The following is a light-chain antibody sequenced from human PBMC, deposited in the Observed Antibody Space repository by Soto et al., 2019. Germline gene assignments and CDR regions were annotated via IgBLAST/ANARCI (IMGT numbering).Light chain of an antibody. CDR3: QQYLNSPRT. V-gene: IGKV3-20*01. Sequence: VLTQSPGTLSLSPGEGATLSCRASQRVASDLAWYLQKPGQPPRLHIYDASIRATGIPDRISGSGSERDFTLTISRLEPEDAAVYYCQQYLNSPRTFGQGTKVDNK. CDR1: QRVASD. CDR2: DAS. J-gene: IGKJ1*01.